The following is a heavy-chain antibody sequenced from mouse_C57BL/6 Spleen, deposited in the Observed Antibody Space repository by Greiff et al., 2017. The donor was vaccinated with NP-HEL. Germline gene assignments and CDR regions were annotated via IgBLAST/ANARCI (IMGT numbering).Heavy chain of an antibody. CDR3: APYYGRAPFAY. CDR1: GYAFSSSW. V-gene: IGHV1-82*01. Sequence: VQLQQSGPELVKPGASVKISCKASGYAFSSSWMNWVKQRPGTGLEWIGRIYPGDGDTNYNGKFKGKATLTADKSSSTAYMQLSSLTSEDSAVYFCAPYYGRAPFAYWGQGTLVTVSA. J-gene: IGHJ3*01. CDR2: IYPGDGDT. D-gene: IGHD1-1*01.